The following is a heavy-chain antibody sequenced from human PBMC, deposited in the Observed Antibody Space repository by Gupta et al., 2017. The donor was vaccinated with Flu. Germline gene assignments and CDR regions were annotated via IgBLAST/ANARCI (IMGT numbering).Heavy chain of an antibody. CDR2: ISETGRNI. CDR1: RFTFSDHD. J-gene: IGHJ3*01. V-gene: IGHV3-11*01. D-gene: IGHD1-1*01. CDR3: VRDGTNWFNNGFDV. Sequence: QVEVVESGGDLVKPGGSLRLSCRPSRFTFSDHDMAWIRQAPGRGLEFVAHISETGRNIFYAASVKGRFTISRDNVGNELSLQMDSLRVDDTAVYYCVRDGTNWFNNGFDVWGQGTTVTVSS.